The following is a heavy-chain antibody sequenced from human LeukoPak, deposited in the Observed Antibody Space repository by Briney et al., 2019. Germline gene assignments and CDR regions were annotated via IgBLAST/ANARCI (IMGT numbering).Heavy chain of an antibody. CDR2: ISGSSSNI. V-gene: IGHV3-48*01. Sequence: GGSLRLSCAASGFTFSIYSMNWVRQAPGKGLEWASYISGSSSNIYYADSVKGRFTVSRDNAKNSLYLQMNSLRAEDTAVYYCARDPGGDYGSDAFDIWGQGTMVTVSS. CDR3: ARDPGGDYGSDAFDI. J-gene: IGHJ3*02. D-gene: IGHD4-17*01. CDR1: GFTFSIYS.